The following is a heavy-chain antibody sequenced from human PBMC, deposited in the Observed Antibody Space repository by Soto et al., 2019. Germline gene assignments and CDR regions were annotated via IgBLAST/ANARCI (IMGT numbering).Heavy chain of an antibody. CDR3: ARGGGSTKVDY. CDR2: TSNSGST. V-gene: IGHV4-31*03. D-gene: IGHD2-2*01. CDR1: GGSITSSGYY. Sequence: QVQLQESGPGLVKPSQTLSLTCTVSGGSITSSGYYWSWIRQHPGEGLEWIGFTSNSGSTSYNPSLKXRVTISVDTSSNXFSLNLKSVTAADTAVYYCARGGGSTKVDYWGQGTLVTVSP. J-gene: IGHJ4*02.